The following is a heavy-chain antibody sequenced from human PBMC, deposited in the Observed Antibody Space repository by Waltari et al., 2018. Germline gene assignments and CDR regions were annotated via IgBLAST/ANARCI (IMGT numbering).Heavy chain of an antibody. CDR1: GASIYYYY. D-gene: IGHD3-22*01. CDR2: FYYSGGP. V-gene: IGHV4-59*08. Sequence: QVQLQESGPGLVKPSETLSLTCSVSGASIYYYYWSWIRQPPGKGLEWLGYFYYSGGPNYNPSLQGRVSISLHTSKNEVSLKLTSVTAADTAVYYCVRSTSGYSSPFDSWGQGTLVTVSS. CDR3: VRSTSGYSSPFDS. J-gene: IGHJ4*02.